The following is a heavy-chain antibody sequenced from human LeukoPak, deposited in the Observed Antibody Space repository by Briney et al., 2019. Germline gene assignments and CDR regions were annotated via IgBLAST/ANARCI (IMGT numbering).Heavy chain of an antibody. D-gene: IGHD3-10*01. Sequence: SETLSLTCSVSGGSISSSNYYWGWIRQPPGKGLEWIGSIYYSGSTYYNPSLKSRVTISVDTSKNQFSLKLTSVTAADTAVYYCARRGEDGLGYWGQGTLVTVSS. CDR1: GGSISSSNYY. CDR3: ARRGEDGLGY. CDR2: IYYSGST. J-gene: IGHJ4*02. V-gene: IGHV4-39*01.